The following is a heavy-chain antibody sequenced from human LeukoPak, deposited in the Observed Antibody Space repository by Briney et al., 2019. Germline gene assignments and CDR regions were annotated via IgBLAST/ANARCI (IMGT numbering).Heavy chain of an antibody. CDR3: ARHRDGSSVDY. V-gene: IGHV5-51*01. J-gene: IGHJ4*02. D-gene: IGHD6-6*01. CDR2: IYPADSDT. CDR1: GYSFTSYW. Sequence: GESLKISCKGSGYSFTSYWIGWVRQMPGKGLEWMGVIYPADSDTTYSPSFQGQVTISADKSISTAYLQWSSLKASDTAMYYCARHRDGSSVDYWGQGTLVTVSS.